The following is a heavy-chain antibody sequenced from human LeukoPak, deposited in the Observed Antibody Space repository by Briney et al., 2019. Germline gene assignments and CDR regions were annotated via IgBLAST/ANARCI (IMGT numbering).Heavy chain of an antibody. CDR3: ARQGYGANPRAEYFQH. V-gene: IGHV4-61*09. D-gene: IGHD4-17*01. Sequence: SETLSLTCTVSGGSISSGRDYWSWIRQPAGKGLEWIGHIYSSGSTNYNSSLKSRVTISVDTSKNQFSLKLSSVTAADTAVYYCARQGYGANPRAEYFQHWGQGTLVTVSS. J-gene: IGHJ1*01. CDR1: GGSISSGRDY. CDR2: IYSSGST.